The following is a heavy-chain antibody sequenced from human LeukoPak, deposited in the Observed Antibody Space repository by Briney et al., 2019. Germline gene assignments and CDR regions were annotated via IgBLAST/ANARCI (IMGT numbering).Heavy chain of an antibody. V-gene: IGHV4-30-4*08. CDR2: IYYSGST. CDR3: ARSVDGGNSPFDY. Sequence: SETLSLTCTVSGGSISSGDYYWSWIRQPPGKGLEWIGYIYYSGSTYYNPSLKSRVTISVDTSKNQFSLKLSSVTAADTAVYYCARSVDGGNSPFDYWGQGTLVTVSS. D-gene: IGHD4-23*01. J-gene: IGHJ4*02. CDR1: GGSISSGDYY.